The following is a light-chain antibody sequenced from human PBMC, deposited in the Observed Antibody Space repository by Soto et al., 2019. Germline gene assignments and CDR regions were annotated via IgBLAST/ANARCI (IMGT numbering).Light chain of an antibody. V-gene: IGKV1-9*01. CDR3: QQYNTYST. CDR2: SAS. CDR1: QALSNY. J-gene: IGKJ5*01. Sequence: DIQLTQSPSVLRVSVGDTVITTFRASQALSNYLAWYQQKPGKAPDLLIYSASTLQSGVPSRFSGSGSGTEFTLTISSLQPDDFATYYCQQYNTYSTFGQGTRLEI.